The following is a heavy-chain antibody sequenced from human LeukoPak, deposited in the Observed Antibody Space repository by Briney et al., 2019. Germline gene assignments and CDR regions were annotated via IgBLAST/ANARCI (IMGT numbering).Heavy chain of an antibody. CDR1: GVSISSGDYS. D-gene: IGHD1-1*01. CDR3: ARRSTGNYNWFDP. Sequence: PSETLSLTCAVSGVSISSGDYSWSWIRQPPGMGLEWIGYIYHGGSTYYNPSLNSRVTISIDTSKNHFSLKLSSVTAADTAVYFCARRSTGNYNWFDPWGRGSLVTVSS. J-gene: IGHJ5*02. V-gene: IGHV4-30-2*01. CDR2: IYHGGST.